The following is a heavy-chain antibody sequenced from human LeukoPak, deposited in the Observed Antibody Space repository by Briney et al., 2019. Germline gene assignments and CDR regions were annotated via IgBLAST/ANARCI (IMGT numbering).Heavy chain of an antibody. V-gene: IGHV3-23*01. CDR2: ISGSGGST. CDR3: ARDIGSGNR. D-gene: IGHD3-10*01. CDR1: GFTFSSYA. Sequence: PGGSLRLSCAASGFTFSSYAMSWVRQAPGKGLEWVSAISGSGGSTYYTDSVKGRFTISRDNAKNSLYLQMNSLRAEDTAVYYCARDIGSGNRWGQGTLVTVSS. J-gene: IGHJ5*02.